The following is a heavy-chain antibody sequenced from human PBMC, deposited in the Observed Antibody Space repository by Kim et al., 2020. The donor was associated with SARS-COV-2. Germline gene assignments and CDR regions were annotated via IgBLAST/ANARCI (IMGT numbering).Heavy chain of an antibody. J-gene: IGHJ6*02. D-gene: IGHD1-26*01. V-gene: IGHV3-30*01. Sequence: SVKGRFTISRDNSKNTLYLQMNSLRAEDTAVYYCARVGATKGYYYGMDVWGQGTTVTVSS. CDR3: ARVGATKGYYYGMDV.